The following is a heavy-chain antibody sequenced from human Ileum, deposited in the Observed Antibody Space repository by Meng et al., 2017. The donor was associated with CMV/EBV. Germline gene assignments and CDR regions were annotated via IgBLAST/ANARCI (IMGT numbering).Heavy chain of an antibody. CDR3: ARGLKGYCGGGSCYLDY. CDR1: GFTFDDSA. D-gene: IGHD2-15*01. CDR2: INSNGDST. J-gene: IGHJ4*02. V-gene: IGHV3-20*04. Sequence: LTCAAPGFTFDDSAMSWVRQAPGKGLEWVSAINSNGDSTGYADSVKGRFTISRDNAKNSLYLQMNSLRAEDTTLYYCARGLKGYCGGGSCYLDYWGQGTLVTVSS.